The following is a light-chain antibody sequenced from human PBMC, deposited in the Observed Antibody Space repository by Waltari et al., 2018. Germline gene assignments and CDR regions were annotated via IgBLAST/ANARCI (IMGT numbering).Light chain of an antibody. J-gene: IGKJ1*01. CDR3: LQHNNYPRT. CDR1: QGFSND. V-gene: IGKV1-17*03. CDR2: AAS. Sequence: WRVSQGFSNDFSWFQQKPWKVPKRLIYAASSLQSGVPSRFSGSGSGTEFTLTISSLQPEDFATYYCLQHNNYPRTFGQGTKVEIK.